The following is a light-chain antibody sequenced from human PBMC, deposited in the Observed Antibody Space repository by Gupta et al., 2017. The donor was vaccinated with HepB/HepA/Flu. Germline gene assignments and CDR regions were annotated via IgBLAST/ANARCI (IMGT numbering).Light chain of an antibody. Sequence: DIQVTQSPSTLSASVGDRVTITCRASQSIYTYLAWYQQRPGKAPNLLIYKASSLQIGVPSRFSGSGSGTDFTLTISSLQPDDYATYYCQQDNSFPWTFGQGTKVDI. CDR1: QSIYTY. CDR3: QQDNSFPWT. CDR2: KAS. J-gene: IGKJ1*01. V-gene: IGKV1-5*03.